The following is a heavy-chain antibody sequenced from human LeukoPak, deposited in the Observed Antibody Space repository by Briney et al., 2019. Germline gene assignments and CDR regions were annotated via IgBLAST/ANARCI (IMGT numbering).Heavy chain of an antibody. CDR1: GFTFSTYN. V-gene: IGHV3-21*01. CDR2: ISGSSSYI. Sequence: GGSLRLSCAASGFTFSTYNMNWVRQAPGKGLEWVSSISGSSSYIYYADSVKGRFTISRDNAKNSLYLQMNSLRAEDTAVYYCARDIVGCSGGSCLNNWFDPWGQGTLVTVSS. J-gene: IGHJ5*02. CDR3: ARDIVGCSGGSCLNNWFDP. D-gene: IGHD2-15*01.